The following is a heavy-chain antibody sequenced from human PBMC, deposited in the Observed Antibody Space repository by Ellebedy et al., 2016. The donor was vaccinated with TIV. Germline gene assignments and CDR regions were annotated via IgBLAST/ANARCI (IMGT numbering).Heavy chain of an antibody. D-gene: IGHD1-26*01. CDR1: GFTFSSYA. J-gene: IGHJ4*02. Sequence: GESLKISCAASGFTFSSYAMSWVRQAPGKGLEWVSAISGSGGSTYYADSVKCRFTISSDNSKNTLYLQMNSLRAEDTAVYYCARDGGWELSLDYWGQGTLVTVSS. CDR2: ISGSGGST. CDR3: ARDGGWELSLDY. V-gene: IGHV3-23*01.